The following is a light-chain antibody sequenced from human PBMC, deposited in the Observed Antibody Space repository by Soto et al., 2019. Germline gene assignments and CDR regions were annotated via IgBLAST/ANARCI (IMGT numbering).Light chain of an antibody. Sequence: QSALTQPPSASGSPGQSVTISCTGTSSDVGGSKYVSWYQQHPGKAPKLIIYEVSERPSGVPDRFSGSKSGKTASLTVSGLQAEDEADYYCSSYVGNNNFEVFGGGTKLTVL. V-gene: IGLV2-8*01. J-gene: IGLJ2*01. CDR2: EVS. CDR3: SSYVGNNNFEV. CDR1: SSDVGGSKY.